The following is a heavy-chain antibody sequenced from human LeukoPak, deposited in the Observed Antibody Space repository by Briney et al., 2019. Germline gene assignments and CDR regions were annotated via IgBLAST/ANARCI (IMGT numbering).Heavy chain of an antibody. Sequence: SETLSLTCTVSGASVSSYYWNWIRQPPGKGREWIGYIHDSGSTNYNPALKSRVTASVDTSKNQFSLKLSSVTAADTAVYYCARHVGFGYYDILTGGSLNWFDPWGQGTLVTVSS. CDR3: ARHVGFGYYDILTGGSLNWFDP. CDR2: IHDSGST. J-gene: IGHJ5*02. D-gene: IGHD3-9*01. V-gene: IGHV4-59*08. CDR1: GASVSSYY.